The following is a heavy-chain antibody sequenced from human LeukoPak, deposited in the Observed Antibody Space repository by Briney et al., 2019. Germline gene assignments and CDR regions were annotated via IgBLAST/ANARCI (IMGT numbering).Heavy chain of an antibody. Sequence: PSETLSLTCTVSGGSISSYYWSWIRQPPGKGLEWIGYIYYSGSTRDNPSLKSRVTISIDTSKNQFFLKLSSVTAADTAVYYCAGLVGWPYRYYFDYWGQGTLIIVSS. CDR1: GGSISSYY. CDR2: IYYSGST. V-gene: IGHV4-59*12. J-gene: IGHJ4*02. CDR3: AGLVGWPYRYYFDY. D-gene: IGHD2-8*02.